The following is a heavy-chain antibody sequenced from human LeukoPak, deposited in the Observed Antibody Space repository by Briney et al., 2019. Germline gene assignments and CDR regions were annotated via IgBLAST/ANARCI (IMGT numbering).Heavy chain of an antibody. CDR1: GFTFSSYW. Sequence: PGGSLRLSCAASGFTFSSYWMHWVRQAPGKGLAWVSRINTDGSSTSYADSVKGRFTISRDNAKNTLYLQMNSLRAEDTAVYYCARDGGANPTDYWGQGTLVTVSS. J-gene: IGHJ4*02. D-gene: IGHD3-16*01. CDR2: INTDGSST. CDR3: ARDGGANPTDY. V-gene: IGHV3-74*01.